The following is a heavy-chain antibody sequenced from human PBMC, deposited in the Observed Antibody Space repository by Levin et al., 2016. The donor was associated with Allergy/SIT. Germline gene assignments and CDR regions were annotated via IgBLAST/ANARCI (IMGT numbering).Heavy chain of an antibody. CDR1: GFTFSDYY. CDR3: ASWDCSSTSCYGYYYYGMDV. D-gene: IGHD2-2*01. V-gene: IGHV3-11*06. J-gene: IGHJ6*02. Sequence: GESLKISCAASGFTFSDYYMSWIRQAPGKGLEWVSYISSSSSYTNYADSVKGRFTISRDNAKNSLYLQMNSLRAEDTAVYYCASWDCSSTSCYGYYYYGMDVWGQGTTVTVSS. CDR2: ISSSSSYT.